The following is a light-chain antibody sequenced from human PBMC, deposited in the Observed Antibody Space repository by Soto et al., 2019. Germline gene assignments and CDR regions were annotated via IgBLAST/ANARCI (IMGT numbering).Light chain of an antibody. CDR2: AAS. CDR1: QGIRNY. CDR3: QKYNSAPQGVT. V-gene: IGKV1-27*01. J-gene: IGKJ3*01. Sequence: DIQMTQSPSSLSASVGDRVTITCRASQGIRNYLAWYQQKPGKVPKLLIYAASDLQSGVPPRFSGNGYGTDFTLTISSLQPEDVATYYCQKYNSAPQGVTFGPGTKVDIK.